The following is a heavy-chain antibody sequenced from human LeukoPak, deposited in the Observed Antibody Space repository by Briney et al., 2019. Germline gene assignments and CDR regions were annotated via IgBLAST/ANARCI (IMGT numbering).Heavy chain of an antibody. Sequence: SETLSLTCTVSGGSISSGGYYWSWIRQPPGKGLEWIGCIYHSGSTYYNPSLKSRVTISVDRSKNQFSLELSSVTAADTAVYYCAREVRGIGGAFDIWGQGTMVTVSS. J-gene: IGHJ3*02. CDR2: IYHSGST. CDR3: AREVRGIGGAFDI. CDR1: GGSISSGGYY. D-gene: IGHD1-26*01. V-gene: IGHV4-30-2*01.